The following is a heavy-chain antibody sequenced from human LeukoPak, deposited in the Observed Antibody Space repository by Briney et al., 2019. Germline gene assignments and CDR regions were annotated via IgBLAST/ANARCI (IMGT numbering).Heavy chain of an antibody. J-gene: IGHJ4*02. Sequence: SETLSLTCTVSGYSISSGYYWCWIRQPPGKGLEWIGSIYHSGSTYYNPSLKSRVTISVDTSKNQFSLKLSSVTAADTAVYYCARGVATIPPYFDYWGQGTLVTVSS. CDR3: ARGVATIPPYFDY. V-gene: IGHV4-38-2*02. D-gene: IGHD5-12*01. CDR2: IYHSGST. CDR1: GYSISSGYY.